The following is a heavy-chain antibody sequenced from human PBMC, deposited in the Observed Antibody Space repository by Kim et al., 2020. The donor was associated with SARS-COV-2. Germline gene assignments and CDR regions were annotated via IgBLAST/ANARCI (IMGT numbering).Heavy chain of an antibody. CDR3: AKDSQRYCSGGSCRGNDY. CDR1: GFTFSSYG. J-gene: IGHJ4*02. Sequence: GGSLRLSCAASGFTFSSYGMHWVRQAPGKGLEWVAVISYDGSNKYYADSVKGRFTISRDNSKNTLYLQMNSLRAEDRAVYYCAKDSQRYCSGGSCRGNDYWGQGTLVTVSS. CDR2: ISYDGSNK. V-gene: IGHV3-30*18. D-gene: IGHD2-15*01.